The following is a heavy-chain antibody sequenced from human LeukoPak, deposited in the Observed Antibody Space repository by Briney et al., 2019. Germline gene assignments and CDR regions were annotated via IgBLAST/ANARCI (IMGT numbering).Heavy chain of an antibody. V-gene: IGHV4-39*01. Sequence: SETLSLTCIVSGVSISSGDYYWGWIRQPPGEGLEWIGSIYYSGRTYYNTPLKSRVTISEDTSMNQFSLKLSFVTAADSAVYYCARHRTAINRYGPYDAFDIWGRGTMVTVSS. D-gene: IGHD5-18*01. CDR3: ARHRTAINRYGPYDAFDI. J-gene: IGHJ3*02. CDR2: IYYSGRT. CDR1: GVSISSGDYY.